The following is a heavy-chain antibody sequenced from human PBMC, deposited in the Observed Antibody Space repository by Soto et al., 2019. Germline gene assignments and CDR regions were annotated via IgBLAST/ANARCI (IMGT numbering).Heavy chain of an antibody. CDR3: ARDSTWIPYYHYGMDV. CDR1: GFSVSSNY. J-gene: IGHJ6*02. D-gene: IGHD5-18*01. Sequence: EVQLEESGGGLIQPGGSLRLSCAASGFSVSSNYMSWVRQAPGKGLEWVSVIYSGGNTHYADSVKGRFTISRDNSKNTLYLQMNSLRAEDTAVYYCARDSTWIPYYHYGMDVWGQGTTVTVSS. V-gene: IGHV3-53*01. CDR2: IYSGGNT.